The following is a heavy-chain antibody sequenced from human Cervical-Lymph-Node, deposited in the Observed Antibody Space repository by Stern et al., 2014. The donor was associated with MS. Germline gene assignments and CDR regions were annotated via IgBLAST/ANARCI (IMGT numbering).Heavy chain of an antibody. D-gene: IGHD1-7*01. CDR3: ATTMMRTTGWDAFDI. V-gene: IGHV4-61*02. Sequence: QVQLQESGPGLVKPSQTLSLTCTVSGGSISSGYYYWSWIRQPAGKGLEWIGRIYSSGSTNYNPSLQSRVTISVDTSKIQFSLKLSSVTAADTAVYYCATTMMRTTGWDAFDIWGQGTMVIVSS. CDR2: IYSSGST. CDR1: GGSISSGYYY. J-gene: IGHJ3*02.